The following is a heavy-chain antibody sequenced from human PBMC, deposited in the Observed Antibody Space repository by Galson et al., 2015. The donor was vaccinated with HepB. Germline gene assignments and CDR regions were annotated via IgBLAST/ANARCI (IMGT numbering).Heavy chain of an antibody. Sequence: SLRLSCAASGFTFSSYWMSWVRQAPGKGLEWVANIKQDGSEKYYVDSVKGRFTISRDNAKNSLYLQMNSLRAEDTAVYYCARDYNRRSGWFSSKRGIHYDYWGQGTLVTVSS. D-gene: IGHD6-19*01. CDR3: ARDYNRRSGWFSSKRGIHYDY. V-gene: IGHV3-7*03. CDR1: GFTFSSYW. J-gene: IGHJ4*02. CDR2: IKQDGSEK.